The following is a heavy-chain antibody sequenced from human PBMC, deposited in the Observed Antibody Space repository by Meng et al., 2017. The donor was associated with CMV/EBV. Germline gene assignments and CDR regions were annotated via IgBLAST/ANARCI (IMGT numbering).Heavy chain of an antibody. J-gene: IGHJ3*02. CDR1: GFAFSSYA. CDR3: AKDLMAAAPDAFDI. D-gene: IGHD6-13*01. V-gene: IGHV3-23*01. CDR2: ISGSGGSP. Sequence: GESLMTYCAAPGFAFSSYAMSWVRQAPGKGLEWVSAISGSGGSPYYADSVKGRFTISRDNSKNTLYLRMNSLRAEDTAVYFCAKDLMAAAPDAFDIWGQGTMVTVSS.